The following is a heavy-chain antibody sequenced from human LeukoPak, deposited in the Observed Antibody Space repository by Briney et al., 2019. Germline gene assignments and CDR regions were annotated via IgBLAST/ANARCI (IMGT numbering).Heavy chain of an antibody. CDR2: ISYDGSNK. Sequence: GRSLRLSCAASGFTFSSYGMHWVRQAPGKGLEWVAVISYDGSNKYYADSVKGRFTISRDNSKNTLFLQMNSLRAEDTAVYYCAKDPDRFVVVPASISYWGQGTLVTVSS. D-gene: IGHD2-2*01. CDR3: AKDPDRFVVVPASISY. V-gene: IGHV3-30*18. CDR1: GFTFSSYG. J-gene: IGHJ4*02.